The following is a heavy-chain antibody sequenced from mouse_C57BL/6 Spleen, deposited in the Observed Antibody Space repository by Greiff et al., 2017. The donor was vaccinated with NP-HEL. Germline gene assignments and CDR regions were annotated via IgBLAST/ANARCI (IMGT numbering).Heavy chain of an antibody. J-gene: IGHJ4*01. CDR2: IYPSDSET. V-gene: IGHV1-61*01. CDR3: ARWGSGYGAMDY. Sequence: VQLQQPGAELVRPGSSVKLSCKASGYTFTSYWMDWVKQRPGQGLEWIGNIYPSDSETHYNQKFKDKATLTVDKSSSTAYMQLSSLTSEDSAVYYCARWGSGYGAMDYWGQGTSVTVSS. CDR1: GYTFTSYW. D-gene: IGHD3-2*02.